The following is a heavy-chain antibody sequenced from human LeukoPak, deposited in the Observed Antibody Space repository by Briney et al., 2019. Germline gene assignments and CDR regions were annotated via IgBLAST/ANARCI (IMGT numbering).Heavy chain of an antibody. CDR1: GYSISSGYY. D-gene: IGHD3-3*01. V-gene: IGHV4-38-2*02. CDR3: ARGSTIFGVVIINY. CDR2: IYHSGST. J-gene: IGHJ4*02. Sequence: SETLSLTCTVSGYSISSGYYWGWIRQPPGKGLGWIGSIYHSGSTYYNPSLKSRVTISVDTSKNQFSLKLSSVTAADTAVYYCARGSTIFGVVIINYWGQGTLVTVSS.